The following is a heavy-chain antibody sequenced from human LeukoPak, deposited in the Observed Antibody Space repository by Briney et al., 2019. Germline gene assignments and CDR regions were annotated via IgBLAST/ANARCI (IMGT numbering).Heavy chain of an antibody. CDR1: GFTFSSYW. J-gene: IGHJ6*03. CDR2: INSDGSST. V-gene: IGHV3-74*01. CDR3: ARDPYSGSYGNYYYYFMDV. D-gene: IGHD1-26*01. Sequence: PGGSLRLSCAASGFTFSSYWMHWVRQAPGKGLVRVSRINSDGSSTSYADSVKGRFTISRDNAKNSLYLQMNSLRAEDTAVYYCARDPYSGSYGNYYYYFMDVWGKGTTVTISS.